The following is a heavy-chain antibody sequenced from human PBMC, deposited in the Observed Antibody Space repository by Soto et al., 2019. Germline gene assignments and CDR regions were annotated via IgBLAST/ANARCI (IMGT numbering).Heavy chain of an antibody. CDR2: INTDGSTT. V-gene: IGHV3-74*01. CDR1: GLTFSSYW. CDR3: ASPHISLVRNGLGS. D-gene: IGHD3-10*01. Sequence: EVQLVESGGGLVQPGGSLRLSCAASGLTFSSYWMHWVRQAPGKGLVWVSRINTDGSTTDYADSVKGRFTISRDNAKNTLYLQMNCLRAEDTAVYYCASPHISLVRNGLGSWGQGTLVTVSS. J-gene: IGHJ5*02.